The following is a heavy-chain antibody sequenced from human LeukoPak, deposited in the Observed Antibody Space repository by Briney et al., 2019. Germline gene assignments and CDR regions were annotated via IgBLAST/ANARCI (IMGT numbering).Heavy chain of an antibody. D-gene: IGHD3-22*01. Sequence: GASVKVSCTASGYTFTGYYMHWVRQAPGQGLEWMGWINPNSGGTNYAQKFQGWVTMTRDTSISTAYMELSRLRSDDTAVYYCARENYYDSSGYYHWFDPWGQGTLVTVSS. J-gene: IGHJ5*02. V-gene: IGHV1-2*04. CDR2: INPNSGGT. CDR1: GYTFTGYY. CDR3: ARENYYDSSGYYHWFDP.